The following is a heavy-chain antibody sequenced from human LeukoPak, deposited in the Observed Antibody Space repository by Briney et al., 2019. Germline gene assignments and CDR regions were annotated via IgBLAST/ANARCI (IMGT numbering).Heavy chain of an antibody. D-gene: IGHD5-18*01. CDR2: INHSGST. Sequence: PSETLSLTCAGYGGSFSGYYWSWIRQPPGKGLEWIGEINHSGSTNYNPSLKSRVTISVDTSQNRFSLKLSSVTAADTAVYYCARGGEYSYGSYYFDYWGQGTLVTVSS. CDR1: GGSFSGYY. V-gene: IGHV4-34*01. CDR3: ARGGEYSYGSYYFDY. J-gene: IGHJ4*02.